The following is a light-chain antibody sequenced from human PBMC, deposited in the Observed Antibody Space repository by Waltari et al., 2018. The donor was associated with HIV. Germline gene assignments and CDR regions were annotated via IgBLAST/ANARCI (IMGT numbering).Light chain of an antibody. CDR1: EVGDKF. CDR2: QDT. CDR3: QAWDSSAVV. Sequence: SYDLIQPPSLSVSPGQTATIPCSGDEVGDKFASWYQQKPGRSPVLVIYQDTKRPSGIPERLSGSNSGNTATLTISGTQAVDEADYYCQAWDSSAVVFGGGTKLTVL. J-gene: IGLJ3*02. V-gene: IGLV3-1*01.